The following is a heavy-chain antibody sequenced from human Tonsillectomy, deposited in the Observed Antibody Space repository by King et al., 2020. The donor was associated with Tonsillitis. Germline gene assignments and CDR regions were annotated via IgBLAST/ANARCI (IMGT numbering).Heavy chain of an antibody. J-gene: IGHJ6*03. V-gene: IGHV3-33*08. CDR3: VDYYMDV. CDR2: LWYYGRNK. Sequence: VQLVESGGGVGQPGRSLRLSCAASGFTFSSYGMHWVRQAPGKGLEWVAVLWYYGRNKYYADSVKGRFTISRDNSKNTLYLQMNSLRAEDTAVYHCVDYYMDVWGKGTTVTVSS. CDR1: GFTFSSYG.